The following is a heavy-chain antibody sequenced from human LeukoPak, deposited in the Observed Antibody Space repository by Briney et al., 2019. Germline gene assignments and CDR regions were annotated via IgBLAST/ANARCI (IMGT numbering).Heavy chain of an antibody. D-gene: IGHD3-22*01. J-gene: IGHJ3*02. CDR3: ARVVDSSGYYYVSDAFDI. CDR1: GFTFSSYG. Sequence: PGGSLRLSCAASGFTFSSYGMHWVRQAPGKGLEWVAFIRYDGSNKYYADSVKGRFTISRDNSKNTLYLQMNSLRAEDTAVYYCARVVDSSGYYYVSDAFDIWGQGTMVTVSS. V-gene: IGHV3-30*02. CDR2: IRYDGSNK.